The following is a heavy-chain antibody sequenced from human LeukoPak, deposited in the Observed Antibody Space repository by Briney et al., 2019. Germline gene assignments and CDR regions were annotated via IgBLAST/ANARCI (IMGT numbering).Heavy chain of an antibody. CDR1: GGSISSYY. D-gene: IGHD2-15*01. CDR2: IYYIGST. J-gene: IGHJ3*01. CDR3: ARPDYLLYCSGGSCQSRLDAFDL. V-gene: IGHV4-59*08. Sequence: SETLSLTCTVSGGSISSYYWSWIRQPPGKGLEWIGYIYYIGSTNYNPSLKSRVTISVDTSKNQFSLELSSVTAADTAVYYCARPDYLLYCSGGSCQSRLDAFDLWGQGTMVTVSS.